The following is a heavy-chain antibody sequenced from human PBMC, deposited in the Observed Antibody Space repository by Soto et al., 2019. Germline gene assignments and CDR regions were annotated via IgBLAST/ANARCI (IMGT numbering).Heavy chain of an antibody. V-gene: IGHV4-4*07. J-gene: IGHJ5*01. Sequence: PSETLSLTCTVSSGSISSYYWSWIRQPAGKGLEWIGRIYTSGSTNYNPSLKSRVTMSVDTSKNQFSLKLSSVTAADTAVYYCARDGEYTSGWYSFDSWGPGTLVTVSS. CDR3: ARDGEYTSGWYSFDS. CDR2: IYTSGST. D-gene: IGHD6-19*01. CDR1: SGSISSYY.